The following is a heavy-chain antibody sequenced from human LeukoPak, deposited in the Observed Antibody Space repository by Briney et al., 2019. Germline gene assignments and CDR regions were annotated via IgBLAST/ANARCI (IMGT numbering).Heavy chain of an antibody. CDR2: IYSGGST. J-gene: IGHJ6*02. Sequence: GGSLRLSCAASGFAVSTNYMSWVRQAPGKGLEWVSVIYSGGSTYYADSVKGRFTISRDSSKNTLYLQMNSLRAEDTAVYYCARESLYYVSSGPGVWGQGTTVTVSS. CDR1: GFAVSTNY. D-gene: IGHD3-22*01. V-gene: IGHV3-66*02. CDR3: ARESLYYVSSGPGV.